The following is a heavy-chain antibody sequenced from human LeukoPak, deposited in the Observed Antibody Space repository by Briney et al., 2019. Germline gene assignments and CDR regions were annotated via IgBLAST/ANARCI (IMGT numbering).Heavy chain of an antibody. D-gene: IGHD6-19*01. Sequence: TSETLSLTCTVSGGSISSSSYYWGWIRQPAGKGLEWIGRIYTSGSTNYNPSLKSRATISVDTSKNQFSLKLSSVTAADTAVYYCAGMSAGYSSGWYLGYYFDYWGQGTLVTVSS. V-gene: IGHV4-61*02. CDR3: AGMSAGYSSGWYLGYYFDY. CDR1: GGSISSSSYY. CDR2: IYTSGST. J-gene: IGHJ4*02.